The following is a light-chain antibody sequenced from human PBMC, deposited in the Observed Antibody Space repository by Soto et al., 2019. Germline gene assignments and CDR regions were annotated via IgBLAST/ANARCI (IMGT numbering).Light chain of an antibody. CDR1: AGVGSS. Sequence: ETVMTPSPASLSVSPGARVTLSCRASAGVGSSLAWYQQKPGQAPRLLIYGASTTAPGIPARFSGSGSGTEFTLTISSLQSEDSAVYHCQQYNDLPRTFGQGTKV. J-gene: IGKJ1*01. CDR2: GAS. CDR3: QQYNDLPRT. V-gene: IGKV3-15*01.